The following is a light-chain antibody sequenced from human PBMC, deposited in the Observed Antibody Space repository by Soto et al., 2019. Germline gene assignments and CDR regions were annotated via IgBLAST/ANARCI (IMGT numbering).Light chain of an antibody. CDR2: GNS. CDR1: SSNIGAGYD. V-gene: IGLV1-40*01. CDR3: QSYDSSLSGSRV. Sequence: QSVLTKPPSVSGAAGQRVTISCTGSSSNIGAGYDVHWYQQLPGTAPKLLIYGNSNRPSGVPDRFSGSKSGTSASLAITGLQXEDEADYYCQSYDSSLSGSRVFGTGTKVNVL. J-gene: IGLJ1*01.